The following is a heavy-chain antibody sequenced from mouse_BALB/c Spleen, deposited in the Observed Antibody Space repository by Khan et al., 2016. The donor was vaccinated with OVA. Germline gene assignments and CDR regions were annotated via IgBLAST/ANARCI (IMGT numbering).Heavy chain of an antibody. CDR2: INPSNGYT. CDR3: GRSGAYKRYDGDFEV. V-gene: IGHV1-4*01. Sequence: QVQLQQSGAELARPGASVKMSCKASGYTFTSYTMHWVKQRPGQGLEWIGYINPSNGYTNYNQKFKDKATLTADKSSSTAYMQLSSLTSEDSAVYYGGRSGAYKRYDGDFEVWGAGTTVTVSS. J-gene: IGHJ1*01. D-gene: IGHD2-14*01. CDR1: GYTFTSYT.